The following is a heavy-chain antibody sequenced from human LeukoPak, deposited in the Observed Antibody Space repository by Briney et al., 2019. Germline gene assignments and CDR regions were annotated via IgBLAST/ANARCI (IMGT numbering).Heavy chain of an antibody. J-gene: IGHJ5*02. D-gene: IGHD2-21*02. CDR3: ARDPDCGGDCS. Sequence: GGSLRLSCAASGFTFSSYAMHWVRQAPGKGLEWVAAISYDGSNKYYADSVKGRFTISRDNSKNTLYLQMNSLRAEDTAVYYCARDPDCGGDCSWGQGTLVTVSS. CDR1: GFTFSSYA. CDR2: ISYDGSNK. V-gene: IGHV3-30*04.